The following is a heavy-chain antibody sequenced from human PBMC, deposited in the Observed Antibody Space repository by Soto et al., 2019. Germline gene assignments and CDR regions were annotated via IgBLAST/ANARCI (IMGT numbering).Heavy chain of an antibody. CDR3: ARHKHYYDSSGYSLLHWFDP. CDR1: GRSISISTYY. V-gene: IGHV4-39*01. CDR2: IHYSGYT. D-gene: IGHD3-22*01. J-gene: IGHJ5*02. Sequence: PSEPLSLTYTLSGRSISISTYYRGWIRHPPGKGLEWIGSIHYSGYTYYNTSLKSRVTISVDTSKNQFSLKLSSVTAADTAVYYCARHKHYYDSSGYSLLHWFDPWGQGNLVTVS.